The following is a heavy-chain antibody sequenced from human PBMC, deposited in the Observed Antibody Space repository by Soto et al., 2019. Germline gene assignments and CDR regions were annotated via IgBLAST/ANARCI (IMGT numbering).Heavy chain of an antibody. CDR2: ISSSGSTI. CDR1: GFIFSDYE. Sequence: GGSLRLSCAASGFIFSDYEINWVRQAPGKGLECVSYISSSGSTIYYADSVKGRFTISRDNAKNSLYLQMNSLRADDTAVYYCARVYEPFKFFDSWRQRTLVTVSS. CDR3: ARVYEPFKFFDS. D-gene: IGHD5-12*01. J-gene: IGHJ4*02. V-gene: IGHV3-48*03.